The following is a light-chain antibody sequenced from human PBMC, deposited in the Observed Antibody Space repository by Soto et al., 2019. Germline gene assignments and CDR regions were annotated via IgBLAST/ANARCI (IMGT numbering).Light chain of an antibody. CDR2: DAS. J-gene: IGKJ1*01. CDR3: QQYKSYST. Sequence: DIQMPQSPSSFSGSVVDRVSLTVRASQSLNSRLAWYQQRPGKAPKLLIYDASTLESGVPSRFSGSGSGTEFTLTINNLQPDDLATYICQQYKSYSTFGRGTKVDIK. V-gene: IGKV1-5*01. CDR1: QSLNSR.